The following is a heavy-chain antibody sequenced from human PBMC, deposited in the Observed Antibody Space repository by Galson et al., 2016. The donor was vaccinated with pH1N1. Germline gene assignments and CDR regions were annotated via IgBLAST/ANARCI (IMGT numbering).Heavy chain of an antibody. V-gene: IGHV4-39*02. Sequence: ETLSLTCTVSGDSISSDTHYWDWIRQPPGKGLEWIGSVYHGGGTYFNPSLRSRVNISLDTSKNYFSLNLSSVTATDTAVYYCARESPFTYWGQGTLVTVSS. CDR2: VYHGGGT. CDR1: GDSISSDTHY. J-gene: IGHJ4*02. CDR3: ARESPFTY.